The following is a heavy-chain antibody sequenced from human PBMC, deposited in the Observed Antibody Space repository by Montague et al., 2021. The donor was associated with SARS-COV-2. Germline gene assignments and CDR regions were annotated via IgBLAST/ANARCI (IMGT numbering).Heavy chain of an antibody. V-gene: IGHV6-1*01. CDR1: GDSVSRNGVA. Sequence: CVISGDSVSRNGVAWTWIRQSPSRGLGYLGRTYYTSRWHNDQAPSVKGRLTVNPDTSKNQFSLHLNSVTPEDTAVYYCARDGDGWEVPFDLWSQGTLVTVSS. CDR2: TYYTSRWHN. D-gene: IGHD1-26*01. J-gene: IGHJ4*01. CDR3: ARDGDGWEVPFDL.